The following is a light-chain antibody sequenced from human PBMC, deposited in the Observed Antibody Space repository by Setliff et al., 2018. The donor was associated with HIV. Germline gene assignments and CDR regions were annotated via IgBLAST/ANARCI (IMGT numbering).Light chain of an antibody. V-gene: IGLV1-40*01. CDR2: DDN. Sequence: QSVLTQPPSVSGAPGQRLTISCTGSSSNIGARFSVHWYQHLPGAAPKLLIYDDNNRPSGVPDRFSGSKSGTSASLAITGLQAEDEADYYCQSYDSGLTGYVFGTGTKVTVL. J-gene: IGLJ1*01. CDR3: QSYDSGLTGYV. CDR1: SSNIGARFS.